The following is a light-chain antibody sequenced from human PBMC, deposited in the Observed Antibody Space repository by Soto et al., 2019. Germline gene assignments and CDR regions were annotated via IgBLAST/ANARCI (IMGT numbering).Light chain of an antibody. J-gene: IGLJ1*01. CDR3: NSYTSSSTHV. CDR1: SSDVGGHNH. CDR2: EVG. V-gene: IGLV2-14*01. Sequence: QSVPTQPASVSGSPGQSITISCTGSSSDVGGHNHVSWYQQHPGKAPKLIIYEVGNRPSGVSNRFSGSKSGNTASLTISGFQAEDEADYYCNSYTSSSTHVFGTGTKLTVL.